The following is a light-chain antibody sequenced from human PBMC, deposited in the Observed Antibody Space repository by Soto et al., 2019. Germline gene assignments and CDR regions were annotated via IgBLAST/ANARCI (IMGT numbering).Light chain of an antibody. Sequence: QSALTQPASVSGSPGQSITIACTGTNRDVGSYNLVSWYQQRPGEAPKLMIYEVSNRPSGISNRFSGSKSGNTASLTLSGLQAEDEADYYCSSYTSSSTLVFGGGTKLTVL. V-gene: IGLV2-14*01. J-gene: IGLJ2*01. CDR1: NRDVGSYNL. CDR3: SSYTSSSTLV. CDR2: EVS.